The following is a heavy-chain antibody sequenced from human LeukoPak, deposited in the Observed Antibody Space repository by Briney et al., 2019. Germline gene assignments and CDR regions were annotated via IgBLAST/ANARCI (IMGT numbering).Heavy chain of an antibody. CDR2: ISAYNGNT. Sequence: ASVKVSCKASGYTFTSYGISWVRQAPGQGLEWMGWISAYNGNTNYAQKLQGRVTMTTDTSTSTAYMKLRSLRSDDTAVYYCARFEAYYDILTGYSPFDYWGQGTLVTVSS. D-gene: IGHD3-9*01. CDR3: ARFEAYYDILTGYSPFDY. J-gene: IGHJ4*02. V-gene: IGHV1-18*01. CDR1: GYTFTSYG.